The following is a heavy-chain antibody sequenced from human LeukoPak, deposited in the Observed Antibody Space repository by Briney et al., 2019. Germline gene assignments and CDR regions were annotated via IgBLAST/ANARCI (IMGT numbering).Heavy chain of an antibody. D-gene: IGHD6-19*01. CDR2: IYTSGST. V-gene: IGHV4-61*02. CDR1: GGSISSGSYY. Sequence: SETLSLTCTVSGGSISSGSYYWSWIRQPAGKGLEWIGRIYTSGSTNYNPSLKSRVTISVDTSKNQFSLKLSSVTAADTAVYYCARPHSGGWYYFDYWGQGTLVTVSS. CDR3: ARPHSGGWYYFDY. J-gene: IGHJ4*02.